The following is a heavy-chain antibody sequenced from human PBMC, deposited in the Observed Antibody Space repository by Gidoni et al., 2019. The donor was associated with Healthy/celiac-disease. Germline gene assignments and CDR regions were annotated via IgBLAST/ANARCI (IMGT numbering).Heavy chain of an antibody. J-gene: IGHJ3*02. CDR2: IIPILGIA. CDR1: GGTFSSYT. Sequence: QVQLVQSGAEVKKPGSSVKVSCKASGGTFSSYTISWVRQAPGQGLEWMGRIIPILGIANYAQKFQGRVTITADKSTSTAYMELSSLRSEDTAVYYCARNQGEGLLWFGEFTDAFDIWGQGTMVTVSS. V-gene: IGHV1-69*02. CDR3: ARNQGEGLLWFGEFTDAFDI. D-gene: IGHD3-10*01.